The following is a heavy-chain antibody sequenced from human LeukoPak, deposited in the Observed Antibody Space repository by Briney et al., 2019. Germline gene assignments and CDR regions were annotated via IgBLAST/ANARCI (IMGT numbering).Heavy chain of an antibody. CDR1: GFTVSSNY. D-gene: IGHD5-12*01. J-gene: IGHJ4*02. V-gene: IGHV3-53*01. CDR2: IYSGGST. CDR3: AKSVVATGRNYFDY. Sequence: GGSLRLSCAASGFTVSSNYMNWVRQAPGKGLEWVSVIYSGGSTYYADSVKGRFTISRDNSKNTLYLQMNSLRAEDTAVYYCAKSVVATGRNYFDYWGQGTLVTVSS.